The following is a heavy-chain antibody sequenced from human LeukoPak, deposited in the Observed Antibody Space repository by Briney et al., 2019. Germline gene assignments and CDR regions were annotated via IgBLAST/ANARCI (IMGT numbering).Heavy chain of an antibody. J-gene: IGHJ4*02. CDR2: ISSSGSTI. CDR1: GFTFSTYS. Sequence: GGSLRLSCAASGFTFSTYSMNWVRQAPGKGLEGVSYISSSGSTIYYADSVKGRFTISRDNAKNSLYLQMNSLRAEDTAVYYCAGGHSSGYYPIDYWGQGTLVTVSS. D-gene: IGHD3-22*01. V-gene: IGHV3-48*01. CDR3: AGGHSSGYYPIDY.